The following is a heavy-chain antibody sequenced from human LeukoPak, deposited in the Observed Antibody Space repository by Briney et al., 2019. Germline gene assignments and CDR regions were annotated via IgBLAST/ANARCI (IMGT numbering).Heavy chain of an antibody. J-gene: IGHJ6*04. CDR2: ISYDGNNK. CDR3: AELGITMIGGV. CDR1: GFTFNSYT. V-gene: IGHV3-30*04. Sequence: GGSLRLSCAASGFTFNSYTMHWVRQAPGKGLEWVAVISYDGNNKYYADSVKGRLTISRDNSKNTLYLQMNSLRADDTAVYYCAELGITMIGGVWGKGTTVTISS. D-gene: IGHD3-10*02.